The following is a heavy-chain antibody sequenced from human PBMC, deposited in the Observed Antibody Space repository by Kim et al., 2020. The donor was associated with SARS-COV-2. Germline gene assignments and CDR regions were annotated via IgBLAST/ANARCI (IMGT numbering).Heavy chain of an antibody. Sequence: SETLSLTCTVSGGSISSGGYYWSWIRQHPGKGLEWIGYIYYSGSTYYNPSLKSRVTISVDTSKNQFSLKLSPVTAADRAVYYCARDRESREYSSGWIDYWGQGTLVTVSS. CDR1: GGSISSGGYY. CDR3: ARDRESREYSSGWIDY. CDR2: IYYSGST. D-gene: IGHD6-19*01. V-gene: IGHV4-31*03. J-gene: IGHJ4*02.